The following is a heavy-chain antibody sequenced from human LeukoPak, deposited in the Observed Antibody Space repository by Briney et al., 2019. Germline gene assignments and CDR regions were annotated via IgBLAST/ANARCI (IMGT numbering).Heavy chain of an antibody. V-gene: IGHV1-2*04. J-gene: IGHJ4*02. CDR1: GYTFTGYY. D-gene: IGHD3-10*01. CDR3: ARDFLRGSGSYYFDY. CDR2: INPNSGGT. Sequence: ASVKVSCKASGYTFTGYYMHWVRQAPGQGLEWMGWINPNSGGTNYAQKLQGWVTMTRDTSISTAYMELSRLRSDDTAVYYCARDFLRGSGSYYFDYWGQGTLVTVSS.